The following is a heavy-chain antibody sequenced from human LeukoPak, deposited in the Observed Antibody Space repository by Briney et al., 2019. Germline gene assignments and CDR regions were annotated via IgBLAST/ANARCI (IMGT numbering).Heavy chain of an antibody. CDR2: ISSGSSYI. CDR3: ASEKYNWNYAFDY. D-gene: IGHD1-7*01. V-gene: IGHV3-21*01. Sequence: GGSLRLSCAASGFTFSSSSMNWVREAPGKGVEWVSSISSGSSYIYYADTLKGRFTVYRENDNDSLNLQMNSLRADDTAVYYCASEKYNWNYAFDYWGQGILVTVSS. J-gene: IGHJ4*02. CDR1: GFTFSSSS.